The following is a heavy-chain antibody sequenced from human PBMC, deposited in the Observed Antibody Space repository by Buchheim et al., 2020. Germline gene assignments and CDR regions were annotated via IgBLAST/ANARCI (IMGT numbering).Heavy chain of an antibody. Sequence: EVQLVESGGGLVRPGGSLRLSCAASGFIFSAYEMNWVRQAPGKGLEWVSYFGSSGSTIYYADSVKGRLTISRDNAKKSLNLQMNSLRAEDTAVYYCARAIIAASFDYWGQGTL. CDR3: ARAIIAASFDY. CDR1: GFIFSAYE. V-gene: IGHV3-48*03. CDR2: FGSSGSTI. D-gene: IGHD6-25*01. J-gene: IGHJ4*02.